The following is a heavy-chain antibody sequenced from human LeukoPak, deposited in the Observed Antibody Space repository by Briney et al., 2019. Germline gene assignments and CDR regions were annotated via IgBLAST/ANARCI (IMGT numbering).Heavy chain of an antibody. CDR3: ARNYGDRGDVDY. V-gene: IGHV3-49*03. Sequence: GGSLRLSCTASGFTFGDYAMSWFRQAPGKGLEWVGFIRSKAYGGTTEYAASVKGRFTISRDNAKKSLYLQMNSLRAEDTAVYYCARNYGDRGDVDYWGQGTLVTVSS. J-gene: IGHJ4*02. D-gene: IGHD4-17*01. CDR2: IRSKAYGGTT. CDR1: GFTFGDYA.